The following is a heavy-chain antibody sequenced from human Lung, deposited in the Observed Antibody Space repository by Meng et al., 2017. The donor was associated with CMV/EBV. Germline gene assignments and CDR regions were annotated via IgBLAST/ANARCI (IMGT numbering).Heavy chain of an antibody. V-gene: IGHV3-64*02. CDR3: ARDSYGDYEEMLFDY. J-gene: IGHJ4*02. D-gene: IGHD4-17*01. Sequence: GGSXRLXCAASGFTFSNYAMHWVRQAPGKGLEYVSAISNNGGSTYYADSVKGRFTISRDNSKNTLYLQMGSLRAEDMAVYYCARDSYGDYEEMLFDYWGQGXLVTVSS. CDR2: ISNNGGST. CDR1: GFTFSNYA.